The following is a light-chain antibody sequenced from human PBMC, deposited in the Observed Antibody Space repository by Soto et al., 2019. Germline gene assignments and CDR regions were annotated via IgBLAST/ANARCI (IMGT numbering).Light chain of an antibody. V-gene: IGKV3D-15*01. Sequence: EIVMTQSPATLSVSPGGRATLSCRASQSVDNDLAWYQQKPGQPPRLLIYDASTRATGIPARFSGSQSGTEFTTTISSLLSEDFEVYSCQQYNNWPLTFGGGTKVDIK. CDR2: DAS. CDR1: QSVDND. CDR3: QQYNNWPLT. J-gene: IGKJ4*01.